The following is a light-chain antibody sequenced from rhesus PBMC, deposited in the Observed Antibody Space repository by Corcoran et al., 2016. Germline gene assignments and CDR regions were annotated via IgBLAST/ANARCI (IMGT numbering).Light chain of an antibody. CDR1: QNINIW. V-gene: IGKV1-22*01. J-gene: IGKJ3*01. CDR3: QQYDSRPFT. Sequence: DIQMTQSPPSLSASVGDTVTITCRASQNINIWLAWYQQKPGKAPKLLFHKASSLQSGVPSRFSGSGSGTDFTLTISSLESEDFATDYCQQYDSRPFTFGPGTKLDIK. CDR2: KAS.